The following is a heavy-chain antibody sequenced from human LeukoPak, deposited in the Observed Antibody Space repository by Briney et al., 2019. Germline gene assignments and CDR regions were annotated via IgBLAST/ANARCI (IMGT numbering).Heavy chain of an antibody. D-gene: IGHD3-10*01. V-gene: IGHV3-23*01. CDR1: GFTFSSYA. Sequence: PGGSLRLSCAASGFTFSSYAMSWVRQAPGKGLEWVSAISGSGGSTYYADSVKGRFTISRDNSKNTLYLQMNSLRAEDTAVYYCAKDHGSGSYPSPFDYWGQGTLVTVSS. J-gene: IGHJ4*02. CDR2: ISGSGGST. CDR3: AKDHGSGSYPSPFDY.